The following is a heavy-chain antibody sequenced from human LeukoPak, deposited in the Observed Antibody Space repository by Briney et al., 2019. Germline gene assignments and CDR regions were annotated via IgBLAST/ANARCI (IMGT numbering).Heavy chain of an antibody. Sequence: PSETLSLTCAVSGGSISSSNWWSWVRQPPGKGLEWIGEIYHSGSTNYSPSLKSRVTISVDKSKNQFSLKLNSVTAADTAVYYCAREGAARNFDYWGQGILVTVSS. V-gene: IGHV4-4*02. J-gene: IGHJ4*02. CDR3: AREGAARNFDY. CDR2: IYHSGST. D-gene: IGHD6-6*01. CDR1: GGSISSSNW.